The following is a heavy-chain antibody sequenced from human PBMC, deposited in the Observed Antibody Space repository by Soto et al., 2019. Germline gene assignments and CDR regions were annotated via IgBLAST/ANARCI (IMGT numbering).Heavy chain of an antibody. CDR2: INSEGTTT. Sequence: EVQLLESGGGLVQPGGSLRLSCAASGFTFSSYAMSWVRQAPGKGLEWVSRINSEGTTTTYADSVKGRFTISRDNAKNTLFLQMNSLRAEDTAVYYCGRAPGGTGIVVYWGQGTLVTVSS. CDR1: GFTFSSYA. J-gene: IGHJ4*02. V-gene: IGHV3-74*02. D-gene: IGHD7-27*01. CDR3: GRAPGGTGIVVY.